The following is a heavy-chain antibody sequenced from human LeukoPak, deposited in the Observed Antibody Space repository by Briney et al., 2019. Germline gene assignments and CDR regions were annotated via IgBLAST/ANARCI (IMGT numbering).Heavy chain of an antibody. CDR2: INPNSGGT. D-gene: IGHD2-15*01. CDR1: GYTFTGYY. CDR3: ATYCSGGSCRDAFDI. J-gene: IGHJ3*02. V-gene: IGHV1-2*02. Sequence: ASVKVSCKASGYTFTGYYMHWVRQAPGQGLEWMGWINPNSGGTNYAQKFQGRVTMTRDTSISTAYMELSRLRSDDTAVYYCATYCSGGSCRDAFDIWGQGTMVTVPS.